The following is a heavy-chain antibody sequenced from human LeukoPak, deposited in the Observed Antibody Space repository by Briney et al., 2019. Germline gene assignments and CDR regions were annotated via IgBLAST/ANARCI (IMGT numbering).Heavy chain of an antibody. CDR1: RFTFSSHS. D-gene: IGHD6-19*01. CDR3: ARVEQWLGLEWYFDL. V-gene: IGHV3-30*01. Sequence: TGGSLRLSCAASRFTFSSHSMHWVRQAPGKGLEWVAVISYDGNTEYYADSVKGRFTISRDNSKYTLYLQMNSLRVEDTAVYYCARVEQWLGLEWYFDLWGRGTLVTVSS. J-gene: IGHJ2*01. CDR2: ISYDGNTE.